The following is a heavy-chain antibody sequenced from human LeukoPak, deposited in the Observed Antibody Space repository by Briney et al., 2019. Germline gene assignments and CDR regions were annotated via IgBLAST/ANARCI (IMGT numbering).Heavy chain of an antibody. J-gene: IGHJ4*02. D-gene: IGHD3-22*01. CDR2: ISSGSTYR. Sequence: GRCLRPSCAAAGLTFSSYRTSWVRQAPGKGLEWVSSISSGSTYRYYADSVRGQFTISRDNAENSLYLQMNSLRAEDTAVYYCARENTYYSDVSGYHDGPIDYWGQGTLVTVSS. V-gene: IGHV3-21*01. CDR1: GLTFSSYR. CDR3: ARENTYYSDVSGYHDGPIDY.